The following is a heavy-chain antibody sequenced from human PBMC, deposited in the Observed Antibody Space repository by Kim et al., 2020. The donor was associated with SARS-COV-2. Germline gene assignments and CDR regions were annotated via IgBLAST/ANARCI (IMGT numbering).Heavy chain of an antibody. CDR1: GYIFDDYY. Sequence: GGSLRLACVASGYIFDDYYMTWIRQAPGRGPEWLAYISSSGRTIRYADSVRDRFTISRDNANDSLFLQMNSLRVEDTAVYFRTRGYYYDSGGYAGRWYYNAMDAWGQGTSVTVAS. J-gene: IGHJ6*02. CDR2: ISSSGRTI. D-gene: IGHD3-22*01. V-gene: IGHV3-11*01. CDR3: TRGYYYDSGGYAGRWYYNAMDA.